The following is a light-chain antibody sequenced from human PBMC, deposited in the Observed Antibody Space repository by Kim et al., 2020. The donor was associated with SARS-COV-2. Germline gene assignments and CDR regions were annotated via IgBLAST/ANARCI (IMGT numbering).Light chain of an antibody. J-gene: IGKJ4*01. CDR2: GAS. CDR1: QSVSSSY. V-gene: IGKV3-20*01. CDR3: QQYGSSPT. Sequence: LSPGESAPLSCRASQSVSSSYLAWYQQKPGQAPRLLIYGASSRATGIPDRFSGSGSGTDFTLTISRLEPEDFAVYYCQQYGSSPTFGGGTKVDIK.